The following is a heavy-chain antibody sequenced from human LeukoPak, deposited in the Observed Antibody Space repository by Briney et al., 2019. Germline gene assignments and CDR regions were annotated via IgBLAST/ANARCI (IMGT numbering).Heavy chain of an antibody. CDR1: GLTFSISG. J-gene: IGHJ6*03. Sequence: GGSLRLSCAVSGLTFSISGMHWVRQAPGKGLEWVTFIRDGGTGEHYADSVKGRFTVSRDHSKNTLYLQMNSLTLEDTAVYYCAKLVDYCEGRTCFTTYYYTDIWGKGTTVTVSS. D-gene: IGHD4/OR15-4a*01. CDR2: IRDGGTGE. V-gene: IGHV3-30*02. CDR3: AKLVDYCEGRTCFTTYYYTDI.